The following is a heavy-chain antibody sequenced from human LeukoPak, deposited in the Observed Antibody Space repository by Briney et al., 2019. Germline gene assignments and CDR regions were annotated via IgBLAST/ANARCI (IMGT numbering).Heavy chain of an antibody. J-gene: IGHJ3*02. CDR3: ARVKCSGGSCYPNVAFDI. D-gene: IGHD2-15*01. CDR2: IYYSGST. V-gene: IGHV4-59*01. Sequence: SETLSLTCTVSGGSISSYYWSWIRQPPGKGLEWIGYIYYSGSTNYNPSLKSRVTISVDTSKNQFSLKLSSVTAADTAVYYCARVKCSGGSCYPNVAFDIWGQGTMVTVSS. CDR1: GGSISSYY.